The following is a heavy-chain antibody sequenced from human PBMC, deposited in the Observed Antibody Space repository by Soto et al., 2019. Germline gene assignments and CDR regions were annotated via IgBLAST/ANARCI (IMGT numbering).Heavy chain of an antibody. D-gene: IGHD2-21*01. CDR1: GFTFDDYA. CDR3: AKDRASDLWSPSFDY. J-gene: IGHJ4*02. CDR2: ISWNSGSI. V-gene: IGHV3-9*01. Sequence: GGSLRLSCAASGFTFDDYAMHWVRQAPGKGLEWVSGISWNSGSIGYADSVKGRFTISRDNAKNSLYLQMNSLRAEDTALYYCAKDRASDLWSPSFDYWGQGTLVTVSS.